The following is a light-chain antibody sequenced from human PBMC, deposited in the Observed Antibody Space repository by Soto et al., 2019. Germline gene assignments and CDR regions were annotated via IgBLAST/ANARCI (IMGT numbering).Light chain of an antibody. J-gene: IGKJ1*01. V-gene: IGKV3-15*01. Sequence: IVMTQSPATLSVSPGERATLSCRASQSVSSNLAWYQQKPGQAPRLLIYGASTRATGIPARFSGSGSGTEFTLNISSLQSEDFAVYYCQQYNNWPRTFGQGNKVAIK. CDR2: GAS. CDR1: QSVSSN. CDR3: QQYNNWPRT.